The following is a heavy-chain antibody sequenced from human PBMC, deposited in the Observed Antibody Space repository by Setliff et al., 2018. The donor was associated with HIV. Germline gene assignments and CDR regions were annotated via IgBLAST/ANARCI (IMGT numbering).Heavy chain of an antibody. Sequence: LSLTCTVSGGSIRGHYWSWIRQPPGWGLEWIGYIYSSGSTNFNPPLQSRVTISVDTSKNQFSLKLSSVTAADTAVYYCARHSGVASPNWFDPWGQGTLVTVSS. V-gene: IGHV4-4*09. J-gene: IGHJ5*02. CDR2: IYSSGST. D-gene: IGHD3-10*01. CDR3: ARHSGVASPNWFDP. CDR1: GGSIRGHY.